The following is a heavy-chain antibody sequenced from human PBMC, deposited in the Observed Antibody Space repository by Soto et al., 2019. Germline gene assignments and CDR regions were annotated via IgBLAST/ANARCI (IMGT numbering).Heavy chain of an antibody. CDR3: ARDYYGSGSYYNPGFYFDY. CDR2: INPNSGGT. D-gene: IGHD3-10*01. J-gene: IGHJ4*02. Sequence: ASVKVSCKASGYTFTGYYMHWVRQAPGQGLEWMGWINPNSGGTNYAQKFQGRVTMTRDTSISTAYMERSRLRSGDTAVYYCARDYYGSGSYYNPGFYFDYWGQGTLVTVSS. V-gene: IGHV1-2*02. CDR1: GYTFTGYY.